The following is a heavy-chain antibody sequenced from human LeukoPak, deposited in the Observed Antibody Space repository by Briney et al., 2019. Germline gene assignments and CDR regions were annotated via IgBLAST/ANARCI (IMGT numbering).Heavy chain of an antibody. CDR3: ARVSYYYGSGSYSFDY. Sequence: GGSLRLSCAASGFSFSNYWMSWVRQAPGKGLEWVANIKQDGSESYYVGSVKGRFTISRDNAKNSLYLQMNSLRAEDTAVYYCARVSYYYGSGSYSFDYWGQGTLVTVSS. CDR1: GFSFSNYW. CDR2: IKQDGSES. D-gene: IGHD3-10*01. J-gene: IGHJ4*02. V-gene: IGHV3-7*05.